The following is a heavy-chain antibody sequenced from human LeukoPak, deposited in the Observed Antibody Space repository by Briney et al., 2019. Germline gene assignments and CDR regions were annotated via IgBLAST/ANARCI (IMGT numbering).Heavy chain of an antibody. J-gene: IGHJ4*02. V-gene: IGHV1-2*02. Sequence: ASVRVSCKASGFTFNNYYIHWVRQAPGQGLEWMGWINPNSGGTNYAQKFQGRVTMTRDTSISTAYMELSRLRSDDTAVYYCARADYGDYKASLWGQGTLVTVSS. CDR1: GFTFNNYY. D-gene: IGHD4-17*01. CDR3: ARADYGDYKASL. CDR2: INPNSGGT.